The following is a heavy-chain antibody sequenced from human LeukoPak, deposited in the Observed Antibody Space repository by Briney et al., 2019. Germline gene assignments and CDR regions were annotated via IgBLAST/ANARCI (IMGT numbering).Heavy chain of an antibody. CDR1: GYTFTPYG. V-gene: IGHV1-18*01. Sequence: ALVKVSCKASGYTFTPYGISGVRQAPGQGLEGMGWISAYNGNTNYTQKLKGRVTMTTDTSTSKAYMKLRCLRSEDTAVYYCARMDQHIAAAWTVDYWGQGTLVTVSS. J-gene: IGHJ4*02. CDR3: ARMDQHIAAAWTVDY. CDR2: ISAYNGNT. D-gene: IGHD6-13*01.